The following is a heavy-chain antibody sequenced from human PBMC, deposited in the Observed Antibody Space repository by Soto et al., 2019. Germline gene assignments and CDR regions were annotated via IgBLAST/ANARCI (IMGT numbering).Heavy chain of an antibody. Sequence: VQLVESGGGVVQPGRSLRLSCAASGFTSSSYAMHWVRQAPGKGLEWVAVISYDGSNKYYADSVKGRFTISRDNSKNTLYLQMNSLRAEDTAVYYCARDLQEYYFDYWGQGTLVTVSS. CDR2: ISYDGSNK. CDR3: ARDLQEYYFDY. CDR1: GFTSSSYA. J-gene: IGHJ4*02. V-gene: IGHV3-30-3*01.